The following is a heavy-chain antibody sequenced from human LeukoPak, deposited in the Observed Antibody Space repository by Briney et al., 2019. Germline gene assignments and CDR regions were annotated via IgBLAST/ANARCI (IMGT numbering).Heavy chain of an antibody. Sequence: ASVKVSCKASGYTFTGYYMHWVRQAPGQGLDWMGWINPNSGGTNYAQKFQGRVTMTRDTSISTAYMQLSRLSSDATAVYYCARAGGFYDILTGYYPVGYYGMDVWGQGTTVTVSS. CDR1: GYTFTGYY. J-gene: IGHJ6*02. D-gene: IGHD3-9*01. CDR2: INPNSGGT. V-gene: IGHV1-2*02. CDR3: ARAGGFYDILTGYYPVGYYGMDV.